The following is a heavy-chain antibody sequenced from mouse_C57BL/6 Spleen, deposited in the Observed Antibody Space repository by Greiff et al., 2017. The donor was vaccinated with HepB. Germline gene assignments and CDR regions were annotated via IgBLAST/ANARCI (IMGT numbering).Heavy chain of an antibody. V-gene: IGHV5-17*01. D-gene: IGHD1-1*01. Sequence: EWVAYISSGSSTIYYADTVKGRFTISRDNAKSTLFLQMTSLRSEDTAMYYCARGYYYGSSYEGYFDVWGTGTTVTVSS. CDR3: ARGYYYGSSYEGYFDV. J-gene: IGHJ1*03. CDR2: ISSGSSTI.